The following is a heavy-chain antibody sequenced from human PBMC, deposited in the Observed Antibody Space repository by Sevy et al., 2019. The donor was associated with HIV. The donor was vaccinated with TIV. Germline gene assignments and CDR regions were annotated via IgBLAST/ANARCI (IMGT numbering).Heavy chain of an antibody. CDR3: ARDLEITMVQGVLDY. CDR2: IKQDGGEK. CDR1: GFTFSSYW. D-gene: IGHD3-10*01. Sequence: GGSLRLSCAASGFTFSSYWMSWVRQAPGKGLEWVANIKQDGGEKYYVDSVKGRFTISRDNAKNSLYLQMNSLGAEDTAGYYCARDLEITMVQGVLDYWGQGTLVTVSS. J-gene: IGHJ4*02. V-gene: IGHV3-7*03.